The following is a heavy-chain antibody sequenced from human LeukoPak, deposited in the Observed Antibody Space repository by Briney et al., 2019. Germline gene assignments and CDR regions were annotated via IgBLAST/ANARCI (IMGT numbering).Heavy chain of an antibody. CDR1: GYTLTELS. CDR2: FDPEDGET. Sequence: ASVKVSCKVSGYTLTELSMHWVRQAPGKGLEWMGGFDPEDGETIYAQKFQGRVTMTEDTSTDTAYVELSSPRSEDTAVYYCATVGAHAGAFDIWGQGTMVTVSS. CDR3: ATVGAHAGAFDI. J-gene: IGHJ3*02. V-gene: IGHV1-24*01. D-gene: IGHD1-26*01.